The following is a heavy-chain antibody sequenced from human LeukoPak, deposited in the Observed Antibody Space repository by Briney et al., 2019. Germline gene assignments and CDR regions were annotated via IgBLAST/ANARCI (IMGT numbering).Heavy chain of an antibody. CDR2: ISAYNGNT. Sequence: GSVKVSCKASGYSFTNYDINWVRQAPGQGLEWMRWISAYNGNTNYAQKVQGRVTMTTDTSTSTVYMELRSLRSDDTAIYYCAREEGVVATLDALDIWGQGTMVTVSS. CDR1: GYSFTNYD. V-gene: IGHV1-18*01. D-gene: IGHD3-22*01. J-gene: IGHJ3*02. CDR3: AREEGVVATLDALDI.